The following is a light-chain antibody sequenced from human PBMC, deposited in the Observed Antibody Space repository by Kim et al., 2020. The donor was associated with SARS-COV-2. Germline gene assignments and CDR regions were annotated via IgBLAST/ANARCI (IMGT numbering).Light chain of an antibody. J-gene: IGKJ1*01. CDR1: QSVGIW. V-gene: IGKV1-5*03. CDR2: TTS. CDR3: QQYYSYST. Sequence: SASVGDRVTITCRARQSVGIWLAWYQQKPGKAPRLLIHTTSGLQSGVPSRFSGSGSGTEFTLTISSLQPDDFATYFCQQYYSYSTFGQGTKVDIK.